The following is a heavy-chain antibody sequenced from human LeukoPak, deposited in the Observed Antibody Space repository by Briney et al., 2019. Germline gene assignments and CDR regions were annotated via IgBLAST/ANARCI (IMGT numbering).Heavy chain of an antibody. CDR2: ISSNGGST. V-gene: IGHV3-64D*06. Sequence: PGGSLRLSCSASGFTFSSYAMHWVRQAPGKGLEYVSAISSNGGSTYYADSVKGRFTISRDNSKNTLYLQMSSLRAEDTAVYYCARETSSGSRRSDDWGQGTLVTVSS. CDR1: GFTFSSYA. D-gene: IGHD3-22*01. J-gene: IGHJ4*02. CDR3: ARETSSGSRRSDD.